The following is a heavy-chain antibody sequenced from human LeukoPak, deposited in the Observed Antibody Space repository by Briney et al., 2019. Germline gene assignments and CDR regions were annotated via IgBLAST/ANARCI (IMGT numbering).Heavy chain of an antibody. J-gene: IGHJ4*02. CDR2: ISGSGGST. D-gene: IGHD4-17*01. Sequence: GGSLRLSCAASGFSFNNYAMSWVRQVPGKGLEWVSAISGSGGSTYYADSVKGRFTISRDNSKNTLYLQMNSLRAEDTAVYYCAKLHVTTDNPPPFDYWGQGTLVTVSS. V-gene: IGHV3-23*01. CDR1: GFSFNNYA. CDR3: AKLHVTTDNPPPFDY.